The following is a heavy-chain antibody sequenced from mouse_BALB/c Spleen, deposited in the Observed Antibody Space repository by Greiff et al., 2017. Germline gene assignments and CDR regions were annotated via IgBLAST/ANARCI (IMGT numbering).Heavy chain of an antibody. CDR3: ARSYGYEAYAMDY. CDR2: INPYNDGT. Sequence: VQLQQSGPELVKPGASVKMSCKASGYTFTSYVMHWVKQKPGQGLEWIGYINPYNDGTKYNEKFKGKATLTSDKSSSTAYMELSSLTSEDSAVYYCARSYGYEAYAMDYWGQGTSVTVSS. D-gene: IGHD1-2*01. J-gene: IGHJ4*01. CDR1: GYTFTSYV. V-gene: IGHV1-14*01.